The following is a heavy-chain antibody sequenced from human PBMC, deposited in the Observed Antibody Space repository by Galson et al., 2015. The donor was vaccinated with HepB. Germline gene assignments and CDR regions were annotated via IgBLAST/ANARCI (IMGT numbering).Heavy chain of an antibody. CDR1: GFTFSGSA. Sequence: SLRLSCAASGFTFSGSAMHWVRQAPGKGLEWVGRIRSKANSYATAYAASVKGRFTISRDDSKNTAYLQMNSLKTEDTAVYYCTRLGGQQLVDYWGQGTLVTVSS. V-gene: IGHV3-73*01. CDR2: IRSKANSYAT. J-gene: IGHJ4*02. D-gene: IGHD6-13*01. CDR3: TRLGGQQLVDY.